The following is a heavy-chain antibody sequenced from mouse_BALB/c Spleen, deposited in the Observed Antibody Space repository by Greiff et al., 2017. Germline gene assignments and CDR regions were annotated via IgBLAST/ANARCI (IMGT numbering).Heavy chain of an antibody. Sequence: EVKLMESGGGLVQPGGSLRLSCATSGFTFSDFYMEWVRQPPGKRLEWIAASRNKANDYTTEYSASVKGRFIVSRDTSQSILYLQMNALRAEDTAIYYCAREAYGYDYAMDCWGQGTSVTVSS. D-gene: IGHD2-2*01. CDR2: SRNKANDYTT. CDR3: AREAYGYDYAMDC. V-gene: IGHV7-1*02. CDR1: GFTFSDFY. J-gene: IGHJ4*01.